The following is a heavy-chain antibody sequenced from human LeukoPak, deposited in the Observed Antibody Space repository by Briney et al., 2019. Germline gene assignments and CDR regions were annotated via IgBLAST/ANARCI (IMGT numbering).Heavy chain of an antibody. CDR1: GGSMSGYF. V-gene: IGHV4-59*08. Sequence: KPSETLSLTCTVSGGSMSGYFWSWIRQPPGKGLEWIGYIYYSGSNNYNPDLKRRVTISVDTSKNQFSLKLSSVTAADTAVYYCARLKDDSSGYYYGWYYFDYWGQGTLVTVSS. CDR2: IYYSGSN. D-gene: IGHD3-22*01. CDR3: ARLKDDSSGYYYGWYYFDY. J-gene: IGHJ4*02.